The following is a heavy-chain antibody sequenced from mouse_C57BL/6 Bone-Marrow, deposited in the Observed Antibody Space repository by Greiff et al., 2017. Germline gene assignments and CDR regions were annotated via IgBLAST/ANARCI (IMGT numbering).Heavy chain of an antibody. Sequence: VQLQQPGAELVRPGASVTLSCKASGYTFTDYEMHWVKQTPVHGLEWIGAIDPATGGTAYNQKFKGKAILTADKSSSTAYMELRSLTSEDSAVYYGTRASITTVVATDWYFDVWGTGTTVTVSS. CDR3: TRASITTVVATDWYFDV. CDR1: GYTFTDYE. J-gene: IGHJ1*03. D-gene: IGHD1-1*01. V-gene: IGHV1-15*01. CDR2: IDPATGGT.